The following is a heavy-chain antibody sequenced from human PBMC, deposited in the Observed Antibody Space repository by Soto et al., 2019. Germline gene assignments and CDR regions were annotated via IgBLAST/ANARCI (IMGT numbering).Heavy chain of an antibody. D-gene: IGHD5-12*01. J-gene: IGHJ6*03. Sequence: QVQLVQSGAEVKKPGASVKVSCKASGYTFTSYDINWVLQATGQGLAWMGWMNPNSGNTGYAQKFQGRVTMTRNTSISTAYMELSSLRSEDTAVYYCARGLGSGYDRRKTYYYYYYMDVWGKGTTVTVSS. V-gene: IGHV1-8*01. CDR3: ARGLGSGYDRRKTYYYYYYMDV. CDR1: GYTFTSYD. CDR2: MNPNSGNT.